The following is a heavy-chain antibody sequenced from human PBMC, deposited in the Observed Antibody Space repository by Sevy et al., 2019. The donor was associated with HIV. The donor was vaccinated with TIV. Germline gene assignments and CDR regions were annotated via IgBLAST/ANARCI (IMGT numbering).Heavy chain of an antibody. CDR1: GFTFSSYN. CDR2: ISSSNDTV. CDR3: ARGPRGATINHFDS. J-gene: IGHJ4*02. V-gene: IGHV3-48*01. Sequence: GGSLRLSCAASGFTFSSYNMNWVRQAPGKGLEWVSYISSSNDTVYYAESMKGRFTISRDNAKNSLFLQMSSLRVEDTAVYFCARGPRGATINHFDSWGQGTLVTVSS. D-gene: IGHD3-10*01.